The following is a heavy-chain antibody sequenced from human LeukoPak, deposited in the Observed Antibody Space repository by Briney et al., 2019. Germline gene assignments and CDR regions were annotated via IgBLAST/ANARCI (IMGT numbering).Heavy chain of an antibody. CDR2: IYPGDSDT. CDR3: ARHGYYDSSGYYDYYYYYGMDV. CDR1: GYSFTSYW. J-gene: IGHJ6*02. D-gene: IGHD3-22*01. V-gene: IGHV5-51*01. Sequence: GESLKISCKGSGYSFTSYWIGWVRQMPGKGLEWMGIIYPGDSDTRYSPSFQGQVTISADKSISTAYLQWCSLKASDTAMYYCARHGYYDSSGYYDYYYYYGMDVWGQGTTVTVSS.